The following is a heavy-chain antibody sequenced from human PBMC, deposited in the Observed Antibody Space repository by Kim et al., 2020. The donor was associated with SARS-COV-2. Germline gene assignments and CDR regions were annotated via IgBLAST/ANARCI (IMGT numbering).Heavy chain of an antibody. J-gene: IGHJ4*02. CDR2: ISASGGNT. Sequence: GGSLRLSCAASGFTFSWVRQAPGKGLEWVSSISASGGNTYYANSVKGRFTISRDNSKNTLYLQMMSLGAEDTAVYYCTSGPSANFRQPLNWGQGTLVTVSS. CDR1: GFTFS. D-gene: IGHD1-1*01. CDR3: TSGPSANFRQPLN. V-gene: IGHV3-23*01.